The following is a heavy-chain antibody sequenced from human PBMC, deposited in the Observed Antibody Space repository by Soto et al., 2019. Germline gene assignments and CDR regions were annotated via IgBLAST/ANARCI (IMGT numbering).Heavy chain of an antibody. Sequence: ASVKVSCKASGYTFSTYYMHWVRQAPGQGLEWMGWINPNSGGTNYAQKFQGWVTMTRDTSISTAYMELSRLRSDDTAVYYCARGAYYYDSSGYYDDAFDIWGQGTMVTVSS. CDR3: ARGAYYYDSSGYYDDAFDI. J-gene: IGHJ3*02. D-gene: IGHD3-22*01. CDR1: GYTFSTYY. CDR2: INPNSGGT. V-gene: IGHV1-2*04.